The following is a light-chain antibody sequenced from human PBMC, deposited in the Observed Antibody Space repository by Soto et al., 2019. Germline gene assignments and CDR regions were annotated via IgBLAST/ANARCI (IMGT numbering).Light chain of an antibody. CDR3: QHYNNWPS. J-gene: IGKJ1*01. V-gene: IGKV1-5*03. CDR1: QTISSW. Sequence: DIQITQSPSTLSGSVGARVTITCRASQTISSWLAWYQQKPGKAPKLLIYKASTLKSGVPSRFSGSGSGTDFTLTISSLQSEDFAVYYCQHYNNWPSFGQGTKVDIK. CDR2: KAS.